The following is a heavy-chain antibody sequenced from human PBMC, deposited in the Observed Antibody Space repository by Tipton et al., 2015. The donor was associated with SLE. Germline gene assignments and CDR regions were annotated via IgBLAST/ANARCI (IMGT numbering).Heavy chain of an antibody. CDR1: GFSFTSYA. D-gene: IGHD6-6*01. J-gene: IGHJ4*02. CDR3: ARERIAARRPLEY. V-gene: IGHV3-23*01. Sequence: SLRLSCVASGFSFTSYAMNWVRQAPGKGLEWVSGISGSGMTTYYADSVKGRFTISRDNSKNMLYLQMDSLKAEDTAVYYCARERIAARRPLEYWGQGSLVSVSS. CDR2: ISGSGMTT.